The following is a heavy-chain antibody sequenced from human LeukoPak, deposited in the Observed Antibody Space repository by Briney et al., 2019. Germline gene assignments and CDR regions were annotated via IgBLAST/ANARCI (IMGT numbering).Heavy chain of an antibody. CDR3: ARHTIYYYDSSGYDHDAFDI. D-gene: IGHD3-22*01. J-gene: IGHJ3*02. CDR2: MNPNSGNT. V-gene: IGHV1-8*03. Sequence: ASVKVSXKASGYTFTSYDINWVRQATGQGLEWMGWMNPNSGNTGYAQKFQGRVTITRNTSISTAYMELSSLRSDDTAVYYCARHTIYYYDSSGYDHDAFDIWGQGTMVTVSS. CDR1: GYTFTSYD.